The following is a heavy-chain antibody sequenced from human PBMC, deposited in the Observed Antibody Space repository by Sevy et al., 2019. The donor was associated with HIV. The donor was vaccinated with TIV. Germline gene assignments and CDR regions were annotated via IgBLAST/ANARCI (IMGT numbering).Heavy chain of an antibody. CDR2: ISGSGGST. CDR3: AKDQPKWELLGXFDX. Sequence: GGSLRLSCAASGXXFSSYAMSXVRXAPGKGLEWVSAISGSGGSTYYADSVKGRFTISRDNSKNTLYLQMNSLRAEDTAVYYCAKDQPKWELLGXFDXWGQGTLVTVSS. J-gene: IGHJ4*02. V-gene: IGHV3-23*01. CDR1: GXXFSSYA. D-gene: IGHD1-26*01.